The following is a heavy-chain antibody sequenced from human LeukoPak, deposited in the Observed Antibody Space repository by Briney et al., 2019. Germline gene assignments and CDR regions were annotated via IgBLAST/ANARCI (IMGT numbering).Heavy chain of an antibody. CDR1: GYSISSGYY. Sequence: SETLSLTRTVSGYSISSGYYWGWIRQPPGKGLEWIGSIYHSGSTYYNPSLKSRVTISVDTSKNQFSLKLSSVTAADTAVYYCARVDCSSGSCYPELLYFDYWGQGTLVTVSS. J-gene: IGHJ4*02. V-gene: IGHV4-38-2*02. CDR2: IYHSGST. CDR3: ARVDCSSGSCYPELLYFDY. D-gene: IGHD2-15*01.